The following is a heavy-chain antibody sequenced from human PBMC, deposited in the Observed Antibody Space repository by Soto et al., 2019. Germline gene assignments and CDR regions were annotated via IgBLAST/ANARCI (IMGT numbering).Heavy chain of an antibody. CDR2: IYYSGIT. CDR1: GDFLSSYY. V-gene: IGHV4-59*01. CDR3: ARDSPAGQPSTTMVRGVPRRPADY. J-gene: IGHJ4*02. D-gene: IGHD3-10*01. Sequence: LSLTCTVSGDFLSSYYWSWIRQSPVKGLEWIGYIYYSGITNYNASLKSRVTMSIDTSKNQFSLKLNSVTAADTAVYFCARDSPAGQPSTTMVRGVPRRPADYWGQGTLVTVSS.